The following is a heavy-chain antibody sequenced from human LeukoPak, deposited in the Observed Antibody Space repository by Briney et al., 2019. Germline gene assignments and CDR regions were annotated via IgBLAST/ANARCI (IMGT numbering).Heavy chain of an antibody. CDR1: GFTFSSYS. V-gene: IGHV3-21*01. D-gene: IGHD2-21*02. Sequence: GGSLRLSCAASGFTFSSYSINWVRQAPGKGLEWVSSISSSSSYIYYADSVKGRFTISRDNAKNSLYLQMNSLRAEDTAVYYCARDPIVVVTAGGYFDYWGQGTLVTVSS. CDR2: ISSSSSYI. CDR3: ARDPIVVVTAGGYFDY. J-gene: IGHJ4*02.